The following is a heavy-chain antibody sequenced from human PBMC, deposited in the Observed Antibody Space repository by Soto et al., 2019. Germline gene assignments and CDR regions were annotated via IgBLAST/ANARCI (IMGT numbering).Heavy chain of an antibody. CDR2: IFHSGST. V-gene: IGHV4-38-2*01. Sequence: SETLSLTCGVSGFSISSGHYWGWVRQPPGKGLEWIGSIFHSGSTYYNPSLKSRVTMSVDTSRNHFSLKLSSVTAADTAIYYCGRVGLGPYNCLDPCGQGTLVTVSS. J-gene: IGHJ5*02. CDR3: GRVGLGPYNCLDP. CDR1: GFSISSGHY. D-gene: IGHD3-10*01.